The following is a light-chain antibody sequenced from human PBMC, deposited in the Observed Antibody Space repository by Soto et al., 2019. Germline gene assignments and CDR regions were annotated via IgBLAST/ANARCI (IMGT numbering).Light chain of an antibody. Sequence: QSVLTQAPSASGTPGQRVTISCSGSGSSIGTYAVNWYQQLPGTAPKLLIYLNNQRPSGVPDRFSGSKSGTSASLAISGLQSEDGADYFCATWDDSLSAVVFGGGTKLTVL. J-gene: IGLJ2*01. CDR1: GSSIGTYA. CDR3: ATWDDSLSAVV. V-gene: IGLV1-44*01. CDR2: LNN.